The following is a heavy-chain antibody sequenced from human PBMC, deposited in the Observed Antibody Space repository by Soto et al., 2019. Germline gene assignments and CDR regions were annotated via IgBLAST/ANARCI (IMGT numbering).Heavy chain of an antibody. V-gene: IGHV1-18*01. J-gene: IGHJ5*02. Sequence: ASVKVSCKASGDTFTSDGISGGRQAHGQGREWMGWIRAYNGSTNCAQKLQGRVTMTTDTSTSTAYMELRSLRSDDTAVYFCASERHWVTLPSWGQGTPVTVSP. D-gene: IGHD2-21*02. CDR2: IRAYNGST. CDR3: ASERHWVTLPS. CDR1: GDTFTSDG.